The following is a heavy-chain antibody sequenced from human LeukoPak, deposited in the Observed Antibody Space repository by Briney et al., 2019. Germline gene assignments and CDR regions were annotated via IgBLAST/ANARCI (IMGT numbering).Heavy chain of an antibody. J-gene: IGHJ1*01. CDR1: GFTFSSYS. Sequence: GGSLRLSCAASGFTFSSYSMNWVRQAPGKGLVWVSRINSDGSSTYYADSVKGRFTISRDNAKNSLYLQMNSLRAEDTAVYYWTKDNYSSRRYANIHHWGQGTLVTVSS. D-gene: IGHD6-13*01. CDR3: TKDNYSSRRYANIHH. V-gene: IGHV3-74*01. CDR2: INSDGSST.